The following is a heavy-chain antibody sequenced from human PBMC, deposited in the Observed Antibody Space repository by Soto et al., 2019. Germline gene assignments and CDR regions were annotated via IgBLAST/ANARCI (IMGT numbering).Heavy chain of an antibody. J-gene: IGHJ4*02. CDR2: IWYDGSNT. D-gene: IGHD7-27*01. CDR3: VRDLLGSGGHFDY. V-gene: IGHV3-33*01. Sequence: QVQLVESGGGVVQPGRSLRLSCAASGFIFSSFGMHWVRQAPGKGLEWVAHIWYDGSNTYYADSVKGRFTISRDNSRNHVYLQMNSLRAEDAAVYHCVRDLLGSGGHFDYWGQGTLVTVSS. CDR1: GFIFSSFG.